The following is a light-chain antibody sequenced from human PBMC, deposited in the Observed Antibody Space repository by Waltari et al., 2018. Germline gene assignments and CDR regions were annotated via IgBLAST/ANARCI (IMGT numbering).Light chain of an antibody. CDR2: ENN. CDR3: AKWDSSLSAGV. Sequence: QSVLAQPPSVSVAPGQRVTISCSGSSSNIGSDYVSWYQQFPGTAPKLLIQENNERPSGIPDRFSGSKSGTSATLDITGLQTGDEAVYYCAKWDSSLSAGVFGGGTKLTVL. J-gene: IGLJ2*01. V-gene: IGLV1-51*02. CDR1: SSNIGSDY.